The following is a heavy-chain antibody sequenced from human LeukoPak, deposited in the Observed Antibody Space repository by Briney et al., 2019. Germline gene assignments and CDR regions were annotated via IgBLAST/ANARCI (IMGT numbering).Heavy chain of an antibody. D-gene: IGHD2-15*01. V-gene: IGHV1-69*13. J-gene: IGHJ5*02. CDR1: GGTFSSYA. CDR3: ARGRYCSGGSCYSPPWSALNWFDP. CDR2: IIPIFGTA. Sequence: GASVKVSCKASGGTFSSYAISWVRQAPGQGLEWIGGIIPIFGTANYAQKFQGRVTITADESTSTAYMELSSLRSEDTAVYYCARGRYCSGGSCYSPPWSALNWFDPWGQGTLVTVSS.